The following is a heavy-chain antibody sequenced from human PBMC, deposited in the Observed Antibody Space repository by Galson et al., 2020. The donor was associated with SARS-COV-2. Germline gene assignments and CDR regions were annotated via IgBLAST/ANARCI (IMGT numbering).Heavy chain of an antibody. Sequence: SGPTLVKPTQTLTLTCTFSGFSLSTSGVGVGWIRQPPGKALEWLALIYWDDDKRYSPSLKSRLTITKDTSKNQVVLTMTNMDPVDTATYYCAQRRPSSWYGDWFDPWGQGTLVTVSS. CDR2: IYWDDDK. J-gene: IGHJ5*02. D-gene: IGHD6-13*01. CDR3: AQRRPSSWYGDWFDP. CDR1: GFSLSTSGVG. V-gene: IGHV2-5*02.